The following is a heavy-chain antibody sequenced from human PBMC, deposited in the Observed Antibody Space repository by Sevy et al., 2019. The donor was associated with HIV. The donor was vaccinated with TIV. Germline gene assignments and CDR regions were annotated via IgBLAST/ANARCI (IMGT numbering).Heavy chain of an antibody. V-gene: IGHV3-7*01. CDR2: INQGGSEK. D-gene: IGHD6-13*01. CDR3: AGALAAAASS. Sequence: GGSLRLSCAASGFTFSAYWMHWVRQAPGKGLEWVANINQGGSEKYYVDSVKGRFTISGDNAKNSLFLQMNSLRAEDTAVYYCAGALAAAASSWGQGALVTVSS. CDR1: GFTFSAYW. J-gene: IGHJ5*02.